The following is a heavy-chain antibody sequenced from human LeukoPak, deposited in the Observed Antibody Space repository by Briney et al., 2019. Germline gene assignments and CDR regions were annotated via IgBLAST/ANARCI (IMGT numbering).Heavy chain of an antibody. CDR3: AKGGSGSYQNNWFDP. V-gene: IGHV3-53*05. D-gene: IGHD3-10*01. J-gene: IGHJ5*02. CDR1: GFTVSSNY. CDR2: IYSGGST. Sequence: GGSLRLSCAASGFTVSSNYMSWVRQTPGKGLEWVSVIYSGGSTYYADSVKGRFTISRDNSKNTLYLQMNSLRAEDMALYYCAKGGSGSYQNNWFDPWGQGTLVTVSS.